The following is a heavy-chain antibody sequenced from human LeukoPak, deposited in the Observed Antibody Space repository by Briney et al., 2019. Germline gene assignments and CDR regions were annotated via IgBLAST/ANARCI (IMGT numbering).Heavy chain of an antibody. CDR3: ARAFSSSGWSELGAFDI. V-gene: IGHV4-39*01. CDR1: GGSISSSSYY. J-gene: IGHJ3*02. D-gene: IGHD6-19*01. CDR2: IYYSGST. Sequence: SETLSLTCTVSGGSISSSSYYWGWIRQPPGKGLEWIGSIYYSGSTYYNPSLKSRVTISVDTSKNQFSLKLSSVTAADTAVYYCARAFSSSGWSELGAFDIWGQGTMVTVSS.